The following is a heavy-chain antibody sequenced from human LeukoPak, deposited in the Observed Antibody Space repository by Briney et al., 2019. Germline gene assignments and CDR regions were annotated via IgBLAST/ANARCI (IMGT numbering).Heavy chain of an antibody. CDR3: ARLSLYPSGVVDY. CDR1: GGSFSGYY. Sequence: SETLTLTCAVYGGSFSGYYWSWIRQPPGKGLEWIGEINHSGSTNYNPSLKSRVTISVDTSKNQFSLKLSSVTAADTAVYYCARLSLYPSGVVDYWGQGTLVTVSS. CDR2: INHSGST. V-gene: IGHV4-34*01. J-gene: IGHJ4*02. D-gene: IGHD3-16*01.